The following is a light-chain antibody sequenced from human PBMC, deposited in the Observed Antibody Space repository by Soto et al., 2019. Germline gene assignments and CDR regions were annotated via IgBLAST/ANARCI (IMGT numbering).Light chain of an antibody. CDR3: QQSYNTPRT. CDR1: QTIGNY. Sequence: IQMTLAPSSLPASVGDRVSITCRASQTIGNYLNWYQQRPGKAPNLLISAASTLQSGVPSRFSGSGSGTDFTLTTTSLQPEDFATYYCQQSYNTPRTFGQGTKVDIK. CDR2: AAS. J-gene: IGKJ1*01. V-gene: IGKV1-39*01.